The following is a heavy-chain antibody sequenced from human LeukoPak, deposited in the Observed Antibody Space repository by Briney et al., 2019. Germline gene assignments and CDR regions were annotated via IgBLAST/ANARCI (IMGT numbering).Heavy chain of an antibody. V-gene: IGHV4-31*03. J-gene: IGHJ4*02. CDR1: GGSISSGGYY. D-gene: IGHD6-6*01. CDR2: IYYSGST. Sequence: PSQTLSLTCTVSGGSISSGGYYWSWIRQHPGKGLEWIGYIYYSGSTYYNPSLKSRVTISVGTSKNQFSLKLSSVTAADTAVYYCAREEYSSSSIDYWGQGTLVTVSS. CDR3: AREEYSSSSIDY.